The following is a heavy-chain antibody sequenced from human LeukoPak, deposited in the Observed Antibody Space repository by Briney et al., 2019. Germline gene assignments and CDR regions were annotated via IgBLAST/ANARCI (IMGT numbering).Heavy chain of an antibody. D-gene: IGHD6-13*01. V-gene: IGHV1-46*03. CDR1: GYTFTRYY. CDR2: INPSGGST. CDR3: AREVAAAGRSVIVVTNYFDY. J-gene: IGHJ4*02. Sequence: GSVKVSCKASGYTFTRYYMHWVRQAPGEGVEGMGIINPSGGSTIYAQKFQGRVTMTRDTSTSTVYMELSSLRSEDTAVYYCAREVAAAGRSVIVVTNYFDYWGQGTLVTVSS.